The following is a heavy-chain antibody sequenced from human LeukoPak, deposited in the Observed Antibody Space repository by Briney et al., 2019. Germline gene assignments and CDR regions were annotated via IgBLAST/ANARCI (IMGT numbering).Heavy chain of an antibody. CDR2: ISSSSSYI. V-gene: IGHV3-21*01. CDR1: GFTFSSYS. CDR3: ASPSCSGGSCYMGSFDY. Sequence: TGGSLRLSCAASGFTFSSYSMNWVRQAPGKGLEWVSSISSSSSYIYYAGSVKGRFTISRDNAKNSLYLQMNSLRAEDTAVYYCASPSCSGGSCYMGSFDYWGQGTLVTVSS. J-gene: IGHJ4*02. D-gene: IGHD2-15*01.